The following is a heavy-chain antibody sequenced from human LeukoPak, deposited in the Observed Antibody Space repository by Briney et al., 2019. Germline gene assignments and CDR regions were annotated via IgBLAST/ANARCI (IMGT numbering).Heavy chain of an antibody. CDR3: ASKTDSRNWFDP. D-gene: IGHD6-13*01. J-gene: IGHJ5*02. CDR2: IFYSGST. V-gene: IGHV4-39*07. Sequence: SETLSLTCTVSMGSHSTSNYYCGSVRQPPGKSLEWIGNIFYSGSTYYSPSLRSRVTMSVDTSKNQFSLRLNSVTAVDTAVYYCASKTDSRNWFDPWGQGTLVIVSS. CDR1: MGSHSTSNYY.